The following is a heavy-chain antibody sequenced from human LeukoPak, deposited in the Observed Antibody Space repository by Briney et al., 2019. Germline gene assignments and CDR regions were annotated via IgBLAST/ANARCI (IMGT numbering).Heavy chain of an antibody. D-gene: IGHD6-19*01. Sequence: ASVKVSCKASGYTFTGYYMHWVRQAPGQGLEWMGWINPNSGGTNYAQKFQGRVTMTRDTSISTAHMELSRLRSDDTAVYYCARAYSSGSAPFDDWGQGTLVTVSS. CDR1: GYTFTGYY. CDR2: INPNSGGT. CDR3: ARAYSSGSAPFDD. V-gene: IGHV1-2*02. J-gene: IGHJ4*02.